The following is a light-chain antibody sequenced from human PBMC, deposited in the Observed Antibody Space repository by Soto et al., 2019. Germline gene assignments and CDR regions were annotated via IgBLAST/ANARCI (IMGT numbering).Light chain of an antibody. CDR1: SSNIGAGYD. V-gene: IGLV1-40*01. CDR3: QSYDSTLSARYV. CDR2: GNS. J-gene: IGLJ1*01. Sequence: QLVLTQPPSVSGAPGQRVTISCTGSSSNIGAGYDVHWYQQRPGTAPKLLISGNSNRPSGVPDRFSGSTSGTSASLAITGLQAEDEGDYYCQSYDSTLSARYVFGTGTKVTVL.